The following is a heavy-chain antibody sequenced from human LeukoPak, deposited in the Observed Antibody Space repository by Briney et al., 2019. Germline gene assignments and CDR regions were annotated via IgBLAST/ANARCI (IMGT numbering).Heavy chain of an antibody. J-gene: IGHJ4*02. CDR3: ARDPAAGRLRD. Sequence: GGSLRLSCAASGFTVSSTFMSWVRQAPGKRLEWVSFINDDGTTTYYADSVKGRFTISRDSSQNTLYLQMNSLRAEYTALYYCARDPAAGRLRDWGQGTLVTVSS. V-gene: IGHV3-53*01. D-gene: IGHD1-14*01. CDR1: GFTVSSTF. CDR2: INDDGTTT.